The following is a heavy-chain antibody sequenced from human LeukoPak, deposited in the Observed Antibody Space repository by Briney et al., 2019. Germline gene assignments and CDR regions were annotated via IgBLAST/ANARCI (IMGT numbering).Heavy chain of an antibody. CDR1: GFTFSSYS. V-gene: IGHV3-21*01. CDR3: ARDLGADYGDYEVSAQGAFDI. D-gene: IGHD4-17*01. CDR2: ISSSSSYI. Sequence: SGGSLRLSCAASGFTFSSYSMNWVRQAPGKGLEWVSSISSSSSYIYYADSVKGRFTISRDNAKNSLYLQMNSLRAEDTAVYYCARDLGADYGDYEVSAQGAFDIWGQGTMVTVSS. J-gene: IGHJ3*02.